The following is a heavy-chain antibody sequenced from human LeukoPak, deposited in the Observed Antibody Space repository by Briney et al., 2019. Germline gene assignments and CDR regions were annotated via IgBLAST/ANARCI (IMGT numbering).Heavy chain of an antibody. D-gene: IGHD3-22*01. J-gene: IGHJ4*02. CDR2: IIPIFGTA. V-gene: IGHV1-69*05. CDR3: ARDSRGYYYDSSGHFDY. CDR1: GGTFSSYA. Sequence: SVKVSCKSSGGTFSSYAISWVRQAPGQGLEWMGGIIPIFGTANYAQKFQGRVTITTDESTSTAYMELSSLRSEDTAVYYCARDSRGYYYDSSGHFDYWGQGTLVTVSS.